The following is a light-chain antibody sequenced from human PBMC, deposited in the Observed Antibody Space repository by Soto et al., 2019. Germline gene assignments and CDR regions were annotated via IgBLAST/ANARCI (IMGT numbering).Light chain of an antibody. CDR3: QQYYSSPPGLS. CDR2: WAS. CDR1: QSLLFSSNNKKY. Sequence: DIVMNQTPDSLAVSLGERATINCKSSQSLLFSSNNKKYLAWYQQKPGQPPKLLIYWASTREYGVPDRFSGSVSETDFTLTISSLQAEDVAVYYCQQYYSSPPGLSVGGGTRVEIK. V-gene: IGKV4-1*01. J-gene: IGKJ4*01.